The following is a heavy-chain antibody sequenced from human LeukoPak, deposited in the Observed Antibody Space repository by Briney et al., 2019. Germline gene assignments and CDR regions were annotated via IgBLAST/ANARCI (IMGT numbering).Heavy chain of an antibody. Sequence: SQTLSLTCAISGDSVSSKSAAWNWIRQSPSRGLEWLGRTYYRTTWSNDYSLFLKSRVIIESDTSKNQLYLHLTSVTPEDTAVYYCTRAEYDDSGHSLYFDPWGPGTLVTVSS. CDR1: GDSVSSKSAA. J-gene: IGHJ5*02. D-gene: IGHD3-22*01. CDR3: TRAEYDDSGHSLYFDP. V-gene: IGHV6-1*01. CDR2: TYYRTTWSN.